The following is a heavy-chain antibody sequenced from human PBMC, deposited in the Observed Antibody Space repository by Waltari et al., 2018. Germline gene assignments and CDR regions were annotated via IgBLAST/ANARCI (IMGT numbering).Heavy chain of an antibody. Sequence: EVQLLESGGGLVQPGGSLRLSCAASGFTFSSYAMSWVRQAPGKGLEWVSAISGSGGSTYYADSVKGRFTISRDNSKITLYLQMNSLRAEDTAVYYCANSVSWSTSCHRCWFDPWGQGTLVTVSS. V-gene: IGHV3-23*01. D-gene: IGHD2-2*01. CDR3: ANSVSWSTSCHRCWFDP. J-gene: IGHJ5*02. CDR2: ISGSGGST. CDR1: GFTFSSYA.